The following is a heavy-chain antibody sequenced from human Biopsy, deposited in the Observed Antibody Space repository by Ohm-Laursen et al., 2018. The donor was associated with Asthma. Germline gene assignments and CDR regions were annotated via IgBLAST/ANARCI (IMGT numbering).Heavy chain of an antibody. J-gene: IGHJ4*02. CDR1: GGSISSFY. CDR2: VYWTGST. CDR3: VRAVRNEQWLAPFDY. V-gene: IGHV4-59*01. Sequence: SETLSLTCRVYGGSISSFYWSWIRQSPEKGLEWMGYVYWTGSTNYNPSLKSRITMSVDTSKNRMFLELTSVTAADTAIYYCVRAVRNEQWLAPFDYWGQGKPGTVSS. D-gene: IGHD6-19*01.